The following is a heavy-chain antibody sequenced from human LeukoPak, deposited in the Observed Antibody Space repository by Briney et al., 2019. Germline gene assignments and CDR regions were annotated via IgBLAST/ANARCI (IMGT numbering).Heavy chain of an antibody. Sequence: SETLSLTCSVSGGSITNENYYWGWIRQPPGKGLEWIGNIYYDGRTYYNPSLKSRVTISVDTSKNQFSLKVTSVTAADTAVYYCASNLFLEWLLSPGGDDYWGQGILVTVSS. CDR3: ASNLFLEWLLSPGGDDY. CDR1: GGSITNENYY. CDR2: IYYDGRT. D-gene: IGHD3-3*01. V-gene: IGHV4-39*01. J-gene: IGHJ4*02.